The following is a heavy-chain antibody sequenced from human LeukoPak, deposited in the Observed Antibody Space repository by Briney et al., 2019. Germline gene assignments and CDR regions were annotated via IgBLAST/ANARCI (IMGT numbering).Heavy chain of an antibody. CDR1: GFTFDDYA. V-gene: IGHV3-9*01. CDR3: AKDIMASSWYYFDY. D-gene: IGHD6-13*01. CDR2: IGWNSGSI. J-gene: IGHJ4*02. Sequence: GRSLRLSCAASGFTFDDYAMHWVRQAPGKGLEWVSGIGWNSGSIGYADSAKGRFTISRDNAKNSLYLQMNRLRAEDTAFYYCAKDIMASSWYYFDYWGQGTLVTVSS.